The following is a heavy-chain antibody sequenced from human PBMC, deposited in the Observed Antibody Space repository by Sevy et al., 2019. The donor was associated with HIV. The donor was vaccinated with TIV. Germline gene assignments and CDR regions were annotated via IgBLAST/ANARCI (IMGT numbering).Heavy chain of an antibody. V-gene: IGHV4-59*08. D-gene: IGHD3-16*01. J-gene: IGHJ4*03. CDR1: SGSIGNYY. CDR2: IYYSGNT. CDR3: ARRAFLGGYFDS. Sequence: SETLSLTCSVSSGSIGNYYWYWIRQPPGRGLEWLGLIYYSGNTNYNPSLKSRVPMSIDTSKNQFSLRLSSLTAADTAVYYCARRAFLGGYFDSWGQGILVTVSS.